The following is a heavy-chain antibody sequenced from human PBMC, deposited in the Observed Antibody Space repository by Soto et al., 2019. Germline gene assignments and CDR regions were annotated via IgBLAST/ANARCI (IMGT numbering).Heavy chain of an antibody. V-gene: IGHV3-30-3*01. J-gene: IGHJ3*02. Sequence: QMQLVESGGGVVQPGRSLRLSCAASGFSFRNYNLHWVRQAPGKGLEWVAVVSHDGVNKHYAESVKGRLSISRDSSRDTLYLQMNSLRPEDTAVYYCVRETQIVMVVFPTPGSPGAFDMWGQGTMVTVSS. CDR3: VRETQIVMVVFPTPGSPGAFDM. D-gene: IGHD2-15*01. CDR2: VSHDGVNK. CDR1: GFSFRNYN.